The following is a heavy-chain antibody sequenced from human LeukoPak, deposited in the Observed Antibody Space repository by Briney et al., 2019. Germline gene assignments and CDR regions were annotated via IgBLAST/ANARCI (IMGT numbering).Heavy chain of an antibody. J-gene: IGHJ3*02. CDR1: GGSISSGGYY. CDR2: IYYSGST. V-gene: IGHV4-31*03. D-gene: IGHD2-2*01. Sequence: SETLSLTCTVSGGSISSGGYYWSWIRQHPGKGLEWIGYIYYSGSTYYNPSLKSRVTISVDTSKNQFSLKLSSVTAAATAVYYCARRRVPAAKDDAFDIWGQGTMVTVSS. CDR3: ARRRVPAAKDDAFDI.